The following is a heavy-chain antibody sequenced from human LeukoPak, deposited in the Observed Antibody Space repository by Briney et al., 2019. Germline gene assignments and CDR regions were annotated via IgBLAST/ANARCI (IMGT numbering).Heavy chain of an antibody. J-gene: IGHJ4*02. CDR2: IRSKAYGETA. D-gene: IGHD1-1*01. CDR3: TRDRGAYNLYDY. Sequence: GGSLRLSCTASGFTCGDYARSWIRQAPGKGLEWVGFIRSKAYGETADYAASVKGRFTISRDDSKAIAYLQMNSLKTEDTAVYHCTRDRGAYNLYDYWGQGTLVTVSS. V-gene: IGHV3-49*03. CDR1: GFTCGDYA.